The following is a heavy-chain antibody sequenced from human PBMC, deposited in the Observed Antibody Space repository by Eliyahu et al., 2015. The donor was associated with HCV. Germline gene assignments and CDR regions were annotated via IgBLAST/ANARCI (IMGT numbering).Heavy chain of an antibody. D-gene: IGHD1-26*01. Sequence: QLQLQESGPGLVKPSETLSLTCTVSGGSISSSSYYWGWIRQPPGKGLEWIGSIYYSGSTYYNPSLKSRVTISVDTSKNQFSLKLSSVTAADTAVYYCARHPGRPNAFDIWGQGTMVTVSS. CDR3: ARHPGRPNAFDI. CDR1: GGSISSSSYY. V-gene: IGHV4-39*01. CDR2: IYYSGST. J-gene: IGHJ3*02.